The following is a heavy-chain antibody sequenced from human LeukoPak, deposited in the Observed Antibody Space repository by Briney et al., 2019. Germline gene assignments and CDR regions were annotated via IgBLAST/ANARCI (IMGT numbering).Heavy chain of an antibody. CDR2: TYYSGST. CDR1: GGSVSSSGYS. D-gene: IGHD2/OR15-2a*01. J-gene: IGHJ5*02. Sequence: PSETLSLTCTVSGGSVSSSGYSWNWIRQPPGKTLEWIGYTYYSGSTNYNPSLKSLVTLSVDTSKNQFSLRLTSVTAADTAVYYCALRRLTSSQIIEVNWFGPWGAGTPVTVSS. V-gene: IGHV4-61*08. CDR3: ALRRLTSSQIIEVNWFGP.